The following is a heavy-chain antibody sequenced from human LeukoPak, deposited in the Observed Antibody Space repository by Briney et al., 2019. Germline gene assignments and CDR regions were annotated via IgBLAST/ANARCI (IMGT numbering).Heavy chain of an antibody. V-gene: IGHV1-2*02. CDR2: INPNSDGT. Sequence: ASVKVSCKASGYTFTGQYLHWVRQAPGQGLEWMGWINPNSDGTNYAQKFQGRVTMTRDTSISTAYMELSGLRSDDTAVFYCARDSTGWYPDYWGQGTLVTVSA. J-gene: IGHJ4*02. CDR1: GYTFTGQY. CDR3: ARDSTGWYPDY. D-gene: IGHD6-19*01.